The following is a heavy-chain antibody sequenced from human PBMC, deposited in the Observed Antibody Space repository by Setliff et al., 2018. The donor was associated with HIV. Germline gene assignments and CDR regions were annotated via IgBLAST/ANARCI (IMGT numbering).Heavy chain of an antibody. J-gene: IGHJ5*02. Sequence: SETLSLTCAVSGGSISSGGYSWSWIRQPPGKGLEWIGYIFHSGSTYYNPSLKSRVIISLDTSKNHLSLKLTSVTAADTAVYYCARSTYYYGSGKGSGWFDPWGQGTLVTVSS. CDR1: GGSISSGGYS. V-gene: IGHV4-30-2*01. CDR3: ARSTYYYGSGKGSGWFDP. CDR2: IFHSGST. D-gene: IGHD3-10*01.